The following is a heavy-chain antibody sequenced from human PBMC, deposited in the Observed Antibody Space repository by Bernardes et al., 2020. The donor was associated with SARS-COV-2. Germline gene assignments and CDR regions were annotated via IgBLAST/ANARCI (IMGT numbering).Heavy chain of an antibody. CDR1: GFTISPFA. CDR3: ARETQDYSSSYYDY. V-gene: IGHV3-30*19. CDR2: ISYEGRTE. Sequence: GSLRLSCAASGFTISPFAMHWVRQAPGKGLEWVAIISYEGRTEYNADSVKGRFTISRDTAKNTIYLQMSSLRVEDTAMYYCARETQDYSSSYYDYWGQGTLVIVSS. J-gene: IGHJ4*02. D-gene: IGHD6-6*01.